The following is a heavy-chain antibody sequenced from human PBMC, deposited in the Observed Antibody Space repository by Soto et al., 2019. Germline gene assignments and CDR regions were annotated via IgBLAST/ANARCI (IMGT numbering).Heavy chain of an antibody. V-gene: IGHV5-10-1*01. Sequence: GESLKISCKGSGYSFTSYWIVRVRQMPGKGLEWMGRIDPSDSYTNYSPSFQGHVTISADKSISTAYLQWSSLKASDTAMYYCARSKPYGMDVWGQGTTVTVSS. CDR1: GYSFTSYW. CDR2: IDPSDSYT. J-gene: IGHJ6*02. CDR3: ARSKPYGMDV.